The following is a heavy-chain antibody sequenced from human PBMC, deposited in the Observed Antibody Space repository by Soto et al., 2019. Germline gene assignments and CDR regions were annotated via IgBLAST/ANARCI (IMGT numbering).Heavy chain of an antibody. J-gene: IGHJ6*02. Sequence: PSETLSLTCTVSGGSLSSYYWNWIRQPAGKGLEWIGRIYISGSTNYNPSLKSRVTMSVDTSENQFSLKLSSVTAADTAVYYCARDNQQPEEYYYGLDVWGQGTTVTVSS. CDR1: GGSLSSYY. CDR3: ARDNQQPEEYYYGLDV. D-gene: IGHD6-13*01. CDR2: IYISGST. V-gene: IGHV4-4*07.